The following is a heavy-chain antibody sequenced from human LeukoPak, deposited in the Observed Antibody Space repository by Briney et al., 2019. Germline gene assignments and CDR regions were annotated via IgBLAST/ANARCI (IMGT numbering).Heavy chain of an antibody. CDR3: ARGVDYPGSGSYRYYYEMDV. CDR1: GYTLTRLY. Sequence: ASVKVSCKASGYTLTRLYMHWVRQARGQGLEWMGVINPISGSTTHAQKFQGRVTMTTDTSTSIVYMELSSLRSEDTAVYYCARGVDYPGSGSYRYYYEMDVWGQGTTVTVSS. D-gene: IGHD3-10*01. CDR2: INPISGST. J-gene: IGHJ6*02. V-gene: IGHV1-46*01.